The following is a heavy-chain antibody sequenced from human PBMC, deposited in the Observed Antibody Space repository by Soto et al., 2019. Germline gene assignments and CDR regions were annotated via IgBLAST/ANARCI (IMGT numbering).Heavy chain of an antibody. CDR2: IKQDGSEK. CDR3: ARCQWLPTDAFDI. J-gene: IGHJ3*02. V-gene: IGHV3-7*01. D-gene: IGHD6-19*01. Sequence: GGSLRLSCAASGFTFSSYWMSWVRQAPGKGLEWVANIKQDGSEKYYVDSVKGRFTISRDNAKNSLYLQMNSLRAEDTAVYYCARCQWLPTDAFDIWGQGTMVTVSS. CDR1: GFTFSSYW.